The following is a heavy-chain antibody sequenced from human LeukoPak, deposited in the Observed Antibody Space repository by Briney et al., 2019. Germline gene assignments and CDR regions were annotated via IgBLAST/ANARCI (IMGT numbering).Heavy chain of an antibody. CDR2: IIPIFGTA. V-gene: IGHV1-69*01. CDR3: ATTPRVTIFGVVIWWFDP. Sequence: SVKVSCKASGCTFSNYAIRWVRQAPGQGLEWMGGIIPIFGTANYAQKFQGRVTITADESANTAYMELSSLRSEDTAVYYCATTPRVTIFGVVIWWFDPWGQGTLVTVSS. D-gene: IGHD3-3*01. J-gene: IGHJ5*02. CDR1: GCTFSNYA.